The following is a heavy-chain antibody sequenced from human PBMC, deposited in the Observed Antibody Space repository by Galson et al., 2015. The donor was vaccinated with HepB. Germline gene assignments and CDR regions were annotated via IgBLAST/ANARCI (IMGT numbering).Heavy chain of an antibody. V-gene: IGHV3-64D*09. D-gene: IGHD4-17*01. J-gene: IGHJ4*02. CDR1: GFTFSSYA. CDR3: VKDHDYGDYYFDY. Sequence: SLRLSCAASGFTFSSYAMHWVRQAPGKGLEYVSAISSNGGSTYYADSVKGRFTISRDNSKNTLYLQMSSLRAEDTAVYYCVKDHDYGDYYFDYWGQGTLVTVSS. CDR2: ISSNGGST.